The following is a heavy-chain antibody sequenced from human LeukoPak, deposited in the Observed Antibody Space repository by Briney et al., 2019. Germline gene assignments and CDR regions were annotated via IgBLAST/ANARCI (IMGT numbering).Heavy chain of an antibody. Sequence: GGSLRLSCAASGFTFSSYAMSWVRQAPGKGLEWVSAISGSGGSTYYADSVKGRFTISGDNSKNTLYLQMNSLRAEDTAVYYCATYSSSWYCFDYWGQGTLVTVSS. CDR2: ISGSGGST. D-gene: IGHD6-13*01. CDR1: GFTFSSYA. J-gene: IGHJ4*02. CDR3: ATYSSSWYCFDY. V-gene: IGHV3-23*01.